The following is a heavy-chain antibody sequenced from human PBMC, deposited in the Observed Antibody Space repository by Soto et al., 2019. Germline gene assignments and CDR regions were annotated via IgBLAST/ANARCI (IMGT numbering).Heavy chain of an antibody. CDR1: GFTFSSYA. D-gene: IGHD3-9*01. CDR3: ARDKFQYDILTYDAFDI. J-gene: IGHJ3*02. V-gene: IGHV3-64*01. Sequence: EVQLVESGGGLVQPGGSLRLSCAASGFTFSSYAMHWVRQAPGKGLEYVSAISSNGGSTYYANSAKGRFTISRDNSKNTLYLQMGSLRAEDMAVYYCARDKFQYDILTYDAFDIWGQGTMVTVSS. CDR2: ISSNGGST.